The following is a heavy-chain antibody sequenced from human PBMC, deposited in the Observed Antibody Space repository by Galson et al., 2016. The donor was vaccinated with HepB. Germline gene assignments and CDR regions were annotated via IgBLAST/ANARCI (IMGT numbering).Heavy chain of an antibody. J-gene: IGHJ4*02. CDR1: GFTFSFYG. V-gene: IGHV3-30*03. D-gene: IGHD6-13*01. CDR2: ISYDGSSI. Sequence: SLRLSCAASGFTFSFYGMHWVRQAPGKGLEWVTFISYDGSSIYYADSVKGRITTSVDIAKQQFSLKLTSVTAADTAIYYCARWRRAAAGRDRYSFDHWGQGTLVTVSS. CDR3: ARWRRAAAGRDRYSFDH.